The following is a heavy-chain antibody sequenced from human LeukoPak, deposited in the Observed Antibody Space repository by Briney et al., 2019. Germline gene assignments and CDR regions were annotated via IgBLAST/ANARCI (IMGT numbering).Heavy chain of an antibody. CDR2: IYYSGST. CDR1: GGSIISYY. Sequence: PSETLSLTCTVSGGSIISYYWSWIRQPPGKGLEWIGYIYYSGSTNYNPSLTSRVTISVDTSNNQFSLKLNSLTAEDTAVYYCARDSGYYDSSGYYHYWYFDLWGRGTLVTVSS. D-gene: IGHD3-22*01. CDR3: ARDSGYYDSSGYYHYWYFDL. V-gene: IGHV4-59*01. J-gene: IGHJ2*01.